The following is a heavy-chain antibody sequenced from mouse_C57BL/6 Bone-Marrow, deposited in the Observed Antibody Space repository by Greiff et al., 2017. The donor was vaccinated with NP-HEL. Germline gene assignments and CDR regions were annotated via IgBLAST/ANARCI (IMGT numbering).Heavy chain of an antibody. J-gene: IGHJ4*01. V-gene: IGHV1-82*01. CDR3: ARHYASRGYAMDY. CDR2: IYPGDGDT. D-gene: IGHD1-1*01. Sequence: QVHVKQSGPELVKPGASVKISCKASGYAFSSSWMNWVKQRPGKGLEWIGRIYPGDGDTNYNGKFKGKATLTADKSSSTAYMQLSSLTSEDSAVYFCARHYASRGYAMDYWGQGTSVTVSS. CDR1: GYAFSSSW.